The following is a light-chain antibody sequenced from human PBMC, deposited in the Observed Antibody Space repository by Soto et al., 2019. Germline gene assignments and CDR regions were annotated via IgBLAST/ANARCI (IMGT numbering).Light chain of an antibody. Sequence: DIVMTQSPDSLAVSLGERATINCKSSQSVLFSSNTKNYLAWYQHKPGQPPKLLIYWASTRESGVPDRFNGSGSGTDFTLSICSLQAEDVAVYYCQQYFCSPYTFGHGTKLEIK. CDR2: WAS. J-gene: IGKJ2*01. V-gene: IGKV4-1*01. CDR1: QSVLFSSNTKNY. CDR3: QQYFCSPYT.